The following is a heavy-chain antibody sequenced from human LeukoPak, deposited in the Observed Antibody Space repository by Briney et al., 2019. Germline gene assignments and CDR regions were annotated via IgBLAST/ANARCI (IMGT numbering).Heavy chain of an antibody. D-gene: IGHD6-19*01. CDR3: ARGRRAEAGHFDY. CDR2: INHSGST. J-gene: IGHJ4*02. Sequence: SETLSLTCAVYGGSFSGYYWSWIRQPPGKRLEWIGEINHSGSTNYNPSLKSRVTISVDTSKNQFSLKLSSVTAADTAVYYCARGRRAEAGHFDYWGQGTLVTVSS. CDR1: GGSFSGYY. V-gene: IGHV4-34*01.